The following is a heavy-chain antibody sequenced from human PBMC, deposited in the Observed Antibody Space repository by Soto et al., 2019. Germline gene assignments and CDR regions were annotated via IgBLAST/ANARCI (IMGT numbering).Heavy chain of an antibody. D-gene: IGHD6-13*01. CDR1: GFTFSSFP. CDR2: ISYDGSNK. Sequence: QVQLVESGGGVVQPGRSLRLSCAASGFTFSSFPMYWVRQAPGKGLEWVAVISYDGSNKYYADSVKGRFTISRDNSNNTLYLQMNSLRAEDTAVYYCARDVGQGSSWYNYYYYYGMDVWGQGTTVTVSS. CDR3: ARDVGQGSSWYNYYYYYGMDV. V-gene: IGHV3-30-3*01. J-gene: IGHJ6*02.